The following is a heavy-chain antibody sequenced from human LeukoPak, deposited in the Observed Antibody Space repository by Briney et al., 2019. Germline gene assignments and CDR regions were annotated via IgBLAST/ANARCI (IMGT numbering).Heavy chain of an antibody. D-gene: IGHD4-23*01. CDR2: IDYSGYT. Sequence: PSETLSLTCTVSGGSISSYYWSWLRQPPGKGLEWIGYIDYSGYTSYNPSLKSRVTISVDTSKNQFSLKLSSVTAADTAVYYCARGQGMTTVGNWFDPWGQGTLVTASS. V-gene: IGHV4-59*01. CDR3: ARGQGMTTVGNWFDP. CDR1: GGSISSYY. J-gene: IGHJ5*02.